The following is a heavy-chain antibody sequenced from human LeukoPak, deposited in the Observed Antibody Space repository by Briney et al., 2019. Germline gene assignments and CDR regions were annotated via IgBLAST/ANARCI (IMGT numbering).Heavy chain of an antibody. Sequence: GGSLRLSCAASGFSFGGYGMHWVRQAPGKGLEWVAHIWYDASNKQYADSVKGRFTTSRDNSKNMLYLEMNNLRVEDTAVYYCTRDILTGYHKYLDYWGQGTLVTVSS. J-gene: IGHJ4*02. CDR1: GFSFGGYG. CDR2: IWYDASNK. D-gene: IGHD3-9*01. CDR3: TRDILTGYHKYLDY. V-gene: IGHV3-33*01.